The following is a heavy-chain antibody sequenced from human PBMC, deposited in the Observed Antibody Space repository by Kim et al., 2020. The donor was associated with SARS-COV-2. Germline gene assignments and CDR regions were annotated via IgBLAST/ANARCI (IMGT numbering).Heavy chain of an antibody. J-gene: IGHJ4*02. CDR2: INAGNGNT. V-gene: IGHV1-3*01. CDR1: GYTFTSYA. Sequence: ASVKVSCKASGYTFTSYAMHWVRQAPGQRLEWMGWINAGNGNTKYSQKFQVRVTITRDTSASTAYMELSCLRSEDTAVYYCARGWTTVTTTPGYWGQGTLVTLSS. CDR3: ARGWTTVTTTPGY. D-gene: IGHD4-17*01.